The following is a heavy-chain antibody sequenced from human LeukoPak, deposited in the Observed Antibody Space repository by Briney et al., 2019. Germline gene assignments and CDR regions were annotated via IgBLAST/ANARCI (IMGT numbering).Heavy chain of an antibody. Sequence: GGSLRLSCAASGFTVGSNYLSWVRQAPGKGLEWVSVIYSGGGTYYADSVKGRFTISRDNSKNTVYLHMNSLRAEDTAVYYCARGSRDGSGSYYRHFDYWGQGTLVTVSS. J-gene: IGHJ4*02. D-gene: IGHD3-10*01. CDR1: GFTVGSNY. CDR3: ARGSRDGSGSYYRHFDY. V-gene: IGHV3-53*01. CDR2: IYSGGGT.